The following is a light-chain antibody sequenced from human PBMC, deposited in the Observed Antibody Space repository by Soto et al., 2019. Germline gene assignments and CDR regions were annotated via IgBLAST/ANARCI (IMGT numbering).Light chain of an antibody. J-gene: IGLJ1*01. CDR1: SSDVGGYNY. Sequence: QSALTQPASVSGSPGQSITISCTGTSSDVGGYNYVSWYQQHPGKAPKLMIYEVSNRPSGVSNRFSGSKSGNTASLTISGLQTDDEADYYCSSYTSSSTLEAFGTGTKLTVL. CDR2: EVS. V-gene: IGLV2-14*01. CDR3: SSYTSSSTLEA.